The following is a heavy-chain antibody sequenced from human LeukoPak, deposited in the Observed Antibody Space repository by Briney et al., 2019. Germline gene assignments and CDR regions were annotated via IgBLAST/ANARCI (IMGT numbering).Heavy chain of an antibody. V-gene: IGHV1-18*01. CDR2: ISAYNGNT. Sequence: ASVKVSCKASGYTFTSYGISWVRQAPGQGLEWMGWISAYNGNTNYAQKLQGRVTMTTDTSTSTAYMELRSLRSDDTAVYYCARGPEGQKDGSRYYYYGMDVWGQGTTVTVSS. J-gene: IGHJ6*02. CDR3: ARGPEGQKDGSRYYYYGMDV. CDR1: GYTFTSYG.